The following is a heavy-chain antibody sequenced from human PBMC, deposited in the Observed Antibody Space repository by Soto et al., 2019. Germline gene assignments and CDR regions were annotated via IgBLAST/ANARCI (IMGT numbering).Heavy chain of an antibody. Sequence: GSLRLSWGAAGFPFMKAGMNWVRQAPGKGLEWVGHIKSKSDGGTTDYAAPVKGRFTISRDDSRNTVYLQMNSLKTEDTAMYYCGSRHWGQGTLVTVSS. CDR2: IKSKSDGGTT. CDR3: GSRH. J-gene: IGHJ4*02. V-gene: IGHV3-15*07. CDR1: GFPFMKAG.